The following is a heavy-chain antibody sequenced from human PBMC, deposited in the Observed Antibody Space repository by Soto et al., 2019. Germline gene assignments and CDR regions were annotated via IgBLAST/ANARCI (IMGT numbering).Heavy chain of an antibody. CDR3: ARSPYCSGGSCYPRRRWFDP. D-gene: IGHD2-15*01. J-gene: IGHJ5*02. V-gene: IGHV1-8*01. Sequence: QVQLVQSGAEVKKPGASVKVSCKASGYTFTSYDINWVRQATGQGLEWMGWMNPNSGNTGYAQKFQGRVTMTRNTSISTAYMELSSLRSEDTAVYYCARSPYCSGGSCYPRRRWFDPCGQGTLVTVSS. CDR1: GYTFTSYD. CDR2: MNPNSGNT.